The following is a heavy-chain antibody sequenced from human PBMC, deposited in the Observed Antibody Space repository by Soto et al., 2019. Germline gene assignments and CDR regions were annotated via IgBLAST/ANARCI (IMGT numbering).Heavy chain of an antibody. CDR3: ARDRGYYGSGSYYILHYYYGMDV. CDR1: GFTVSSNY. J-gene: IGHJ6*02. V-gene: IGHV3-66*01. Sequence: EVQLVESGGGLVQPGGSLRLSCAASGFTVSSNYMSWVRQAPGKGLEWVSVIYSGGSTYYADSVKGRFTISRDNYKHTLYLQMNGLRAEDTAVYYCARDRGYYGSGSYYILHYYYGMDVWGQGTTVTVSS. CDR2: IYSGGST. D-gene: IGHD3-10*01.